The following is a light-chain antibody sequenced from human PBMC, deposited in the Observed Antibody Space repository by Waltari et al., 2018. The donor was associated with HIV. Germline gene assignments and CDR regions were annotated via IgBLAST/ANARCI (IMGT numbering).Light chain of an antibody. CDR1: SSNIGAGYD. CDR3: QSYDTSLTGYV. J-gene: IGLJ1*01. V-gene: IGLV1-40*01. CDR2: SNN. Sequence: QSVLTQPPSVSGAPGHRVTISCTGSSSNIGAGYDVHWYQQFPGTAPNPPIYSNNNRPSGVPDRFSGSKSGTSASLAIPGLQAEDEADYYCQSYDTSLTGYVFGTGTKVTVL.